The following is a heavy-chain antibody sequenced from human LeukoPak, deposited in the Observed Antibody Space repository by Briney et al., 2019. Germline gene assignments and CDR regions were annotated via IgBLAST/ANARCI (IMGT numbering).Heavy chain of an antibody. CDR3: ARAGLRSCSGDNCYSHYMDV. CDR2: INYSEST. D-gene: IGHD2-15*01. V-gene: IGHV4-39*07. J-gene: IGHJ6*03. Sequence: PSETLSLTCTVSGGSISSSSYYWSWIRQPPGKGLEWIGEINYSESTNYNASLKSRVTISVDTSKKQFSLNLSSVTAADTAVYYCARAGLRSCSGDNCYSHYMDVWGKGTTVTVSS. CDR1: GGSISSSSYY.